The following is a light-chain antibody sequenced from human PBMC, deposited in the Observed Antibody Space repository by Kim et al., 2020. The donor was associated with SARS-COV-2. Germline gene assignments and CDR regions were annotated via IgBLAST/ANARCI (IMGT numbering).Light chain of an antibody. CDR2: GAA. CDR1: QSVSSSY. CDR3: QQYGSSPPYT. Sequence: SPRARATLACRASQSVSSSYLAWYQPKPGQAPRLLIYGAASRATGIPDRFSGSGSGTDFTLTISRLEPEDFAVYYCQQYGSSPPYTFGQGTKLEI. V-gene: IGKV3-20*01. J-gene: IGKJ2*01.